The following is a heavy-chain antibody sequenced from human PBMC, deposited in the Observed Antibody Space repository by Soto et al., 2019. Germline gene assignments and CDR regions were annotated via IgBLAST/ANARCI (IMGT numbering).Heavy chain of an antibody. V-gene: IGHV4-31*03. CDR3: ARVYYDSSGYYYYYGMDV. Sequence: SETLSLTCTVSGGSISSGGYYWSWIRQHPGKGLEWIGYIYYSGSTYYNPSLKSRVTISVDTSKNQFSLKLSSVTAADTAVYYCARVYYDSSGYYYYYGMDVWGQGTTVTVS. CDR2: IYYSGST. D-gene: IGHD3-22*01. J-gene: IGHJ6*02. CDR1: GGSISSGGYY.